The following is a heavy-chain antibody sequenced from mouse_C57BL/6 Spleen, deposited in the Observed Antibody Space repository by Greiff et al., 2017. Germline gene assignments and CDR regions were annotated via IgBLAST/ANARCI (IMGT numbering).Heavy chain of an antibody. V-gene: IGHV10-1*01. J-gene: IGHJ4*01. CDR3: VRGPYYGSSYYAMDY. CDR2: IRSKSNNYAT. CDR1: GFSFNTYA. Sequence: EVKLVESGGGLVQPKGSLKLSCAASGFSFNTYAMNWVRQAPGTGLEWVARIRSKSNNYATYYADSVKDRFTISRDDSESMLYLQMNNLKTEDTAMYYCVRGPYYGSSYYAMDYWGQGTSVTVSS. D-gene: IGHD1-1*01.